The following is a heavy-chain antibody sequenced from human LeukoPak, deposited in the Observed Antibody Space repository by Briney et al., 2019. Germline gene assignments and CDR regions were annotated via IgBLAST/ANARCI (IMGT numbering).Heavy chain of an antibody. CDR3: AKVMAYYYDSSGYPNAFDI. D-gene: IGHD3-22*01. CDR2: ISGSGGST. Sequence: GGSLRLSCAASGFTFSSYGMIWVRQAPGKGLEVVSAISGSGGSTYYADSVKGRFTISRDNCKNTLYLQMNSLRAEDTAVYYCAKVMAYYYDSSGYPNAFDIWGQGTMVTVSS. V-gene: IGHV3-23*01. CDR1: GFTFSSYG. J-gene: IGHJ3*02.